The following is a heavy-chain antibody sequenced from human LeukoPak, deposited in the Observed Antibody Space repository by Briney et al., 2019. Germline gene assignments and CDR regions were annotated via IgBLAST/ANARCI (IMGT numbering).Heavy chain of an antibody. CDR3: ARGEYSYDY. D-gene: IGHD5-18*01. CDR2: ISYDGSNK. V-gene: IGHV3-30-3*01. CDR1: GFTFSSYA. J-gene: IGHJ4*02. Sequence: AGGSLRLSCAASGFTFSSYAMHWVRQAPGKGLEWVAVISYDGSNKYYADSVKGRFTISRDNSENTLYLQMNSLRAEDTAVYYCARGEYSYDYWGQGTLVTVSS.